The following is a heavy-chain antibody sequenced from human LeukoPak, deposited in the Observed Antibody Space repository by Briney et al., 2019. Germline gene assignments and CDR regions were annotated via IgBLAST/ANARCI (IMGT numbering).Heavy chain of an antibody. CDR2: ISGSGGST. D-gene: IGHD3-10*01. J-gene: IGHJ6*03. CDR3: AKHGTMVRGVIIHYYYMDV. CDR1: GFTFSSYA. V-gene: IGHV3-23*01. Sequence: GGSLRLSCAASGFTFSSYAMSWVRQAPGKGLEWVSAISGSGGSTYYADSVKGRFTISRDNSKNTLYLQMNSLRAEDTAVYYCAKHGTMVRGVIIHYYYMDVWGKGTTVTISS.